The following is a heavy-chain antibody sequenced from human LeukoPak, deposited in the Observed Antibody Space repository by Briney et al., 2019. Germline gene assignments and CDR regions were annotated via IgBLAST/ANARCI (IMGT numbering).Heavy chain of an antibody. CDR2: INHSGST. Sequence: PSETLSLTCAVYGGSFSGYYWSWIRQPPGKGLEWIGEINHSGSTNYNPSLKSRVTISVDTSKNQFSLKLSSVTAADTAVYYCARVCSSTSCYAPYYYYMDVWGKGTTVTVSS. D-gene: IGHD2-2*01. CDR3: ARVCSSTSCYAPYYYYMDV. CDR1: GGSFSGYY. V-gene: IGHV4-34*01. J-gene: IGHJ6*03.